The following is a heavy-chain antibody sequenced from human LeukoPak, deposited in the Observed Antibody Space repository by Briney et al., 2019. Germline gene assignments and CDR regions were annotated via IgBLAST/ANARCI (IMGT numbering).Heavy chain of an antibody. CDR3: ARGANSGWFGELSFFY. V-gene: IGHV3-21*06. J-gene: IGHJ4*02. D-gene: IGHD3-10*01. CDR1: GFSLSSYS. CDR2: ISSSSTYI. Sequence: GGSLRLSCAASGFSLSSYSMSWVRQAPGKGLEWVSSISSSSTYIYYADSVKGRFTISRDNTYNSLYLQMNSLRAEDTAVYYCARGANSGWFGELSFFYWGQGTLVTVSS.